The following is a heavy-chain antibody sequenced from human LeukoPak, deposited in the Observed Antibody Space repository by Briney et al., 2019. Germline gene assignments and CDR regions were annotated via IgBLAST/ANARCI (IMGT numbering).Heavy chain of an antibody. CDR1: GCTFDDYG. V-gene: IGHV3-20*01. J-gene: IGHJ5*02. Sequence: GGSLRLSCAASGCTFDDYGMSWVRQAPGKGLEWVSGINWNGGSTGYADSVKGRFTISRDNAKNSLYLQMNRLRAEDTALYHCARDLRGSHGKGWFDPWGQGTLVTVSS. D-gene: IGHD1-14*01. CDR3: ARDLRGSHGKGWFDP. CDR2: INWNGGST.